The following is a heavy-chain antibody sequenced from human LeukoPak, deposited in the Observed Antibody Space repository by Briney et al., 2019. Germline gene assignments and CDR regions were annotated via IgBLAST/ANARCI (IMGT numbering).Heavy chain of an antibody. J-gene: IGHJ4*02. V-gene: IGHV3-21*01. D-gene: IGHD5-18*01. Sequence: GGSLRLSCAASGFTFSSYSMNWVRQAPGKGLEWVSSISSSSSYIYYADSVKGRFTISRDNAKNSLYLQMNSLRADDTAVYYCSRGPLPVTYSYDYWGQGTLVTVSS. CDR3: SRGPLPVTYSYDY. CDR2: ISSSSSYI. CDR1: GFTFSSYS.